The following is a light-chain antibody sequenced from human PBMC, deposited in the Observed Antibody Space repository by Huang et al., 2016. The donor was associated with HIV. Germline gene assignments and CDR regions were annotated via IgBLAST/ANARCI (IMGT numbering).Light chain of an antibody. CDR1: QRLLHSNGYNY. V-gene: IGKV2-28*01. Sequence: DIVMTQSPLSLPVTPGEPASLSCRSSQRLLHSNGYNYLNWYLQKPGQSPQLLGSLGSKRATGGADRFSGSGSGTDITRKISRVEAEDVGLYYCMQALQTPWTFGQGTKVEIK. CDR2: LGS. J-gene: IGKJ1*01. CDR3: MQALQTPWT.